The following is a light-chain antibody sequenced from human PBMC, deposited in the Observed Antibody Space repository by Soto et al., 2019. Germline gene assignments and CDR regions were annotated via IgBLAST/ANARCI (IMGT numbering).Light chain of an antibody. CDR1: QSDSSSN. Sequence: EIVLTQSLGTLSLSPGERATLSCRASQSDSSSNLAWYQQKHGQAHKLLIYGASSRATGVPDRFSGSGSGTDFTLTISRLEPEDFAVYYCQQYGSSSTFGQGTKVDIK. V-gene: IGKV3-20*01. CDR2: GAS. CDR3: QQYGSSST. J-gene: IGKJ1*01.